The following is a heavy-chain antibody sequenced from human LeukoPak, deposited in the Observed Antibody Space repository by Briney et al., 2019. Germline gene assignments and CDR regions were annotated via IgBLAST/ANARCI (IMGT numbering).Heavy chain of an antibody. Sequence: GESLKISCKGSGYRFTNYWIAWVRQMPGKGLGCMGIIYPDDSDIRYSPSFQGQVTISADKSVSTAYLQWSSLKASDTAIYYCARHTRGVNTALVQDAFDIWGQGTRVSVSS. J-gene: IGHJ3*02. CDR2: IYPDDSDI. CDR1: GYRFTNYW. D-gene: IGHD5-18*01. V-gene: IGHV5-51*01. CDR3: ARHTRGVNTALVQDAFDI.